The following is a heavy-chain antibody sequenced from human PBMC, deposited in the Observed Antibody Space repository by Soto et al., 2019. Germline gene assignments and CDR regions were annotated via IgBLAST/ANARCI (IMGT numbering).Heavy chain of an antibody. V-gene: IGHV1-69*12. CDR1: GGTFSSYA. J-gene: IGHJ6*02. Sequence: QVQLVQSGAEVKKPGSSVKVSCKASGGTFSSYAISWVRQAPGQRLEWMGGIIPIFGTANYAQKFQGRVTITADESTSTAYMELSSLRSEDTAVYYCARGYSISTSCRRSYYYYYGMDVWGQGTTVTVSS. D-gene: IGHD2-2*01. CDR2: IIPIFGTA. CDR3: ARGYSISTSCRRSYYYYYGMDV.